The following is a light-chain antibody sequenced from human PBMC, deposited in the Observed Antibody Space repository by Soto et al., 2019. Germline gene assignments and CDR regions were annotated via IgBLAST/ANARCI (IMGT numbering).Light chain of an antibody. CDR3: QQVESYPST. Sequence: IQLTQTPSSLSASVGDRVTITCRASQGISSFLAWYQQKPGKAPKLLIYAASSLQSVVPSRFSGSGVGTDFTLTITSLQPEDFAPDDCQQVESYPSTFGGGTKVEMK. J-gene: IGKJ4*01. CDR2: AAS. V-gene: IGKV1-9*01. CDR1: QGISSF.